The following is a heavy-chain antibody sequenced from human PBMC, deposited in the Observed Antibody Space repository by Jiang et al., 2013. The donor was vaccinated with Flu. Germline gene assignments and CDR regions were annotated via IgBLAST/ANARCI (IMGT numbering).Heavy chain of an antibody. V-gene: IGHV1-18*01. CDR2: ISGYNGKT. Sequence: GHGLEWMGWISGYNGKTNYAENFQGRVTLTTDTSTSTAYMELRSLRSDDTAVYYCAKDPKTTETFGGWFDPWGQGTLVTVSP. D-gene: IGHD4-17*01. J-gene: IGHJ5*02. CDR3: AKDPKTTETFGGWFDP.